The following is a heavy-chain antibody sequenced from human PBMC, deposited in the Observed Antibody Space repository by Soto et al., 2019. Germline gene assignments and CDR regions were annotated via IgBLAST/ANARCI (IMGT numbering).Heavy chain of an antibody. CDR1: GASISTDNW. Sequence: QVQLQESGPGLVEPSETLSLTCAVSGASISTDNWWSWVRQPPGKGLEWIGEILHTGSTTYNPSLKSRVTMSADKSKNQLSLKLTSVTATDTAIYYCARNGVFSMDYWGQGILVTVSS. CDR2: ILHTGST. J-gene: IGHJ4*02. V-gene: IGHV4-4*02. D-gene: IGHD2-8*01. CDR3: ARNGVFSMDY.